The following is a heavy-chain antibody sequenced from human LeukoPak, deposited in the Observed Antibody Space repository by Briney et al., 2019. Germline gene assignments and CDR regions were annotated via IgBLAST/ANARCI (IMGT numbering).Heavy chain of an antibody. V-gene: IGHV3-48*04. Sequence: GGSLRLSCAASGFTFNSYNMNWVRQAPGKELEWVSYISTSGLTIYYADSVKGRFTISRDNARNSLSLQINSLRAEDTAVYYCARDLRYSYGLGLFDYWGQGTLVTVSS. CDR2: ISTSGLTI. J-gene: IGHJ4*02. CDR1: GFTFNSYN. CDR3: ARDLRYSYGLGLFDY. D-gene: IGHD5-18*01.